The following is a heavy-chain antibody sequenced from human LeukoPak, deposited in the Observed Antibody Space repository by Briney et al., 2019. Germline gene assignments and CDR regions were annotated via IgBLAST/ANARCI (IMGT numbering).Heavy chain of an antibody. CDR2: IGGDRRS. Sequence: GGSLRLSCAASGFTFSPNAMNWVRQAPGKGLEWVSGIGGDRRSYYTDSVKGRFTISRDNSKNTLYLQMNSLRAEDTAIHYCANDLDNWSGIDYWGQGTLVTVSS. V-gene: IGHV3-23*01. D-gene: IGHD3-3*01. CDR1: GFTFSPNA. J-gene: IGHJ4*02. CDR3: ANDLDNWSGIDY.